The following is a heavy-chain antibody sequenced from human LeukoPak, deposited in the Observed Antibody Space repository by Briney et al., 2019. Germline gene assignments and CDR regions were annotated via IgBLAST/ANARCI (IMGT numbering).Heavy chain of an antibody. CDR3: TRDLINWFDP. J-gene: IGHJ5*02. CDR1: GFTFNTYI. Sequence: GGSLRLSCAASGFTFNTYIMNWVRQAPGKGLEWVSSISSNSDYIYYADSVKGRFTISRDNAKNSLYLQMNSLRAEDTAVYYCTRDLINWFDPWGQGTLVTVSS. CDR2: ISSNSDYI. V-gene: IGHV3-21*01.